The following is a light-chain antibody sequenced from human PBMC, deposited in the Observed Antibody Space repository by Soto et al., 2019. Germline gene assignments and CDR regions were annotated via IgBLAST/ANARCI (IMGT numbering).Light chain of an antibody. CDR1: QSISPW. V-gene: IGKV1-5*03. J-gene: IGKJ1*01. Sequence: IQMTQSPSTLSASVGDRVTITCRASQSISPWLAWYQQKPGKAPKVLIYKTSTLQSGVPSRFSGSGSGTEFTLTICSLQPDDFAIYYCQQYKTYSRTFGQGTKVEI. CDR3: QQYKTYSRT. CDR2: KTS.